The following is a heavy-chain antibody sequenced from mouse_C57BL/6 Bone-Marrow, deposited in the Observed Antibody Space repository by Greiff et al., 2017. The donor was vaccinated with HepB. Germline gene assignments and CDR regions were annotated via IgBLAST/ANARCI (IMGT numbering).Heavy chain of an antibody. CDR1: GYSITSGYY. V-gene: IGHV3-6*01. Sequence: DVKLQESGPGLVKPSQSLSLTCSVTGYSITSGYYWNWIRQFPGNKLEWMGYISYDGSNNYNPSLKNRISITRDTSKNQFFLKLNSVTTEDTATYYCASDDYDAWFAYWGQGTLVTVSA. CDR3: ASDDYDAWFAY. CDR2: ISYDGSN. J-gene: IGHJ3*01. D-gene: IGHD2-4*01.